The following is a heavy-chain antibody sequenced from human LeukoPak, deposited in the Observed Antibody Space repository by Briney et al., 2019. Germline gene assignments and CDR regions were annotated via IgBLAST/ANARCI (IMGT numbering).Heavy chain of an antibody. V-gene: IGHV3-21*01. D-gene: IGHD5-18*01. CDR2: ISSSSSYI. CDR1: GFTLSSYS. Sequence: GGSLRLSCAASGFTLSSYSMNWVRQAPGKGLEWVSSISSSSSYIYYADSVKGRFTISRDNAKNSLYLQMNSLRAEDTAVYYCARVGSVDTAMIRVIDYWGQGTLVTVSS. J-gene: IGHJ4*02. CDR3: ARVGSVDTAMIRVIDY.